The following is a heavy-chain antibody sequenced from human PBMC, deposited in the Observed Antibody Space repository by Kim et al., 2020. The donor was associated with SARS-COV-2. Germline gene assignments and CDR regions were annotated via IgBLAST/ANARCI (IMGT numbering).Heavy chain of an antibody. J-gene: IGHJ1*01. Sequence: TYYAGSVKGRLTISRDNSKNTLYLQINSRTAEDTAVYYCARGGIAGNFQYWGQGTLVTVSS. CDR2: T. D-gene: IGHD6-13*01. V-gene: IGHV3-23*01. CDR3: ARGGIAGNFQY.